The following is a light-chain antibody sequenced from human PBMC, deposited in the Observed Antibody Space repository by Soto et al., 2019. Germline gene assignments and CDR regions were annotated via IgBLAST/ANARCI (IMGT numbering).Light chain of an antibody. Sequence: QSALTQPRSASGSPGQSITISCTGTSSDVGGYNYVSWYQQHPAKAPKLIIFDVSKRPSGVPNRFSGSKSGNTASLTISGLRAEDEADYYCSSYTTDISPYVFGTGTKLTVL. CDR2: DVS. CDR1: SSDVGGYNY. J-gene: IGLJ1*01. V-gene: IGLV2-11*01. CDR3: SSYTTDISPYV.